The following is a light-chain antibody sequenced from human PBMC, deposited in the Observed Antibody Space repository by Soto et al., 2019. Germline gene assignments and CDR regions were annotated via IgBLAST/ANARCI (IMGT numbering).Light chain of an antibody. V-gene: IGLV2-14*01. CDR3: SSYISSKTEA. Sequence: QSGMTQPASVAGSPGQSSTISCTGTSSDVGGYNYVSWYQQHPGNAPKLMIYDVSNRHSGVSNRFSGSKSGSTASLTISGLQAEDEADYYFSSYISSKTEAIGIRYKVIVL. J-gene: IGLJ1*01. CDR2: DVS. CDR1: SSDVGGYNY.